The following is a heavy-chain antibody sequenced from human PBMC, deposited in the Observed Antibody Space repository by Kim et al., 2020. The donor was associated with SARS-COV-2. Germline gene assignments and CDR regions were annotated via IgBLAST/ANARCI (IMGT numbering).Heavy chain of an antibody. V-gene: IGHV4-39*07. CDR1: GGSISSSSYY. J-gene: IGHJ5*02. Sequence: SETLSLTCTVSGGSISSSSYYWGWIRQSPGKGLEWIGSIDYSGSSYYNPSLKSRVTISVDTSKHQFSLKLSSMTAADTAGYYCARNSGTYNSWFDPWGQG. CDR3: ARNSGTYNSWFDP. CDR2: IDYSGSS. D-gene: IGHD3-10*01.